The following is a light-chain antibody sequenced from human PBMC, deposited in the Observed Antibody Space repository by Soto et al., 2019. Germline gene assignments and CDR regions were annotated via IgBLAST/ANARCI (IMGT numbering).Light chain of an antibody. J-gene: IGKJ2*01. Sequence: EIVLTQSPGTLSLSPGERVTLSCRASQSVTSRHLAWYQQKPGQAPRLLIFAASGRPPTIPSRFSGSGSGTDFTLTISRLEAEDFAVYFCQQYHTSPYTFCQGTRLEIK. CDR2: AAS. CDR3: QQYHTSPYT. CDR1: QSVTSRH. V-gene: IGKV3-20*01.